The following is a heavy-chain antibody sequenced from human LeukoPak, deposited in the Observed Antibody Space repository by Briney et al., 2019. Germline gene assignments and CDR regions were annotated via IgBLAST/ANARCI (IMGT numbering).Heavy chain of an antibody. CDR1: GYTFSRHG. V-gene: IGHV3-33*01. Sequence: GGSLTLSCAASGYTFSRHGIHWVRQAPGKGLEWVAVVWYDGRNRDYADSVKGRFTIFKDNSNNMVFLQMDRLRAEDTAVYYCARLWGGNGYSGGSLNLWGQGTLVTVSS. D-gene: IGHD3-16*01. CDR2: VWYDGRNR. CDR3: ARLWGGNGYSGGSLNL. J-gene: IGHJ5*02.